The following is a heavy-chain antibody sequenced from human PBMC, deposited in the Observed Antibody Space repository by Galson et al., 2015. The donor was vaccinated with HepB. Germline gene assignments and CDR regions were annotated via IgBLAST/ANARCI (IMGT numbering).Heavy chain of an antibody. V-gene: IGHV3-21*01. CDR1: GFTFSSYS. D-gene: IGHD4-23*01. Sequence: SLRLSCAASGFTFSSYSMNWVRQAPGKGLEWVSSISSSSSYIYYADSVKGRFTISRDNAKNSLYLQMNSLRAEDTAVYYCARDNSDEYPSSGDYVDYWGQGTLVTVSS. CDR3: ARDNSDEYPSSGDYVDY. CDR2: ISSSSSYI. J-gene: IGHJ4*02.